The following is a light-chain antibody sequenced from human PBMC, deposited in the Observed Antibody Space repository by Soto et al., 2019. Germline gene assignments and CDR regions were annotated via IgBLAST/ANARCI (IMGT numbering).Light chain of an antibody. J-gene: IGLJ2*01. CDR1: SSDVGGYKF. CDR2: EGS. Sequence: QSALTQPASVSASPGQSITISCTGTSSDVGGYKFVSWYQHHPGKAPKLMIYEGSKRPSGISHRFSGSKSDNTASLTISGLRAEDEAHYHCCSYAGSRTFVFGGGTKLTVL. CDR3: CSYAGSRTFV. V-gene: IGLV2-23*01.